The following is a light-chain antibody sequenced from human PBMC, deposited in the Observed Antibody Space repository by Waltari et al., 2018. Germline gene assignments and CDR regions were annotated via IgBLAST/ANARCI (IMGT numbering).Light chain of an antibody. CDR1: QGIRTY. J-gene: IGKJ1*01. V-gene: IGKV1-8*01. CDR2: ATS. Sequence: AIRMTQSPSSIPPSTGDTVTISCRASQGIRTYLAWYQQKPGTAPKLLMYATSTLQTGVPSRFSGGGSGTDFTLTSSRLQSDDFAMYYCQQYYDYPGTFGQGTKVEVK. CDR3: QQYYDYPGT.